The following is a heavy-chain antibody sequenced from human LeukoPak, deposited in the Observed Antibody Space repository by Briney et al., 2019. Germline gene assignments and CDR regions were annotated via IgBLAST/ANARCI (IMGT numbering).Heavy chain of an antibody. CDR1: GYTFTSYY. D-gene: IGHD6-6*01. Sequence: ASVKVSCKASGYTFTSYYMHWVRQGPGQGLEWMGIINPSGGSTSYAQKFQGRVTMTRDTSTNTVYMELSSLRSEDTAVFYCVRGASSIATLDPFWYFDLWGRGTLVTVSS. V-gene: IGHV1-46*01. J-gene: IGHJ2*01. CDR2: INPSGGST. CDR3: VRGASSIATLDPFWYFDL.